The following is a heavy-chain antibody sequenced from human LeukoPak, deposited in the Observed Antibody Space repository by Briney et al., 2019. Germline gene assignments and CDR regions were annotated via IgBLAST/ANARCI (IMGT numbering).Heavy chain of an antibody. D-gene: IGHD5-24*01. J-gene: IGHJ3*02. CDR3: ARGRGRRDGYNSGLADAFDI. V-gene: IGHV1-18*01. CDR2: INTNNEIT. CDR1: GYSFTTYG. Sequence: GASVKVSCKSSGYSFTTYGISWVRQAPGQGLEWVGWINTNNEITNYAQKIQGRVSMTTDTSTNTAYMELRSLRPDDTAIYFCARGRGRRDGYNSGLADAFDIWGQGTMVTVSS.